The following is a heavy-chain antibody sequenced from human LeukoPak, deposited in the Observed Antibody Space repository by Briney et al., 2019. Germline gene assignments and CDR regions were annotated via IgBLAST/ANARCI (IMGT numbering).Heavy chain of an antibody. V-gene: IGHV4-34*01. CDR3: AGATRTGPSDY. D-gene: IGHD1-1*01. CDR2: INHSGST. CDR1: GGSFSGYY. Sequence: SETLSLTCAVYGGSFSGYYWSWIRQPPGKGLEWIGEINHSGSTNYNPSLKSRVTISVDTSKNQFSLKLSSVTAADTAVYYCAGATRTGPSDYWGQGTLVTVSS. J-gene: IGHJ4*02.